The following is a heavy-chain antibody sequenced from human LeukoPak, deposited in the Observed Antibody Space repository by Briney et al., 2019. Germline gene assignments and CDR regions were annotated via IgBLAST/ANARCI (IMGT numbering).Heavy chain of an antibody. D-gene: IGHD4-23*01. CDR3: ARDYGGEYFQH. J-gene: IGHJ1*01. V-gene: IGHV4-34*01. CDR2: INHSGST. Sequence: PSETLSLTCAVYGGSFSGYYWSWIRQPPGKGLEWIGEINHSGSTNYNPSLKSRVTISVDTSKNQFSLKLSSVTAADTAVYYCARDYGGEYFQHWGQGTLVTVSS. CDR1: GGSFSGYY.